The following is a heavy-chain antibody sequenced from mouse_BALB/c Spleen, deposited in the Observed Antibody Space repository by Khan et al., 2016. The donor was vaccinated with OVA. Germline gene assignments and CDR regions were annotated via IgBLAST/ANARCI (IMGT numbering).Heavy chain of an antibody. J-gene: IGHJ3*01. CDR2: ISTAGDYI. Sequence: EVELVESGGDLVKPGGSLKLSCAASGFTFSTFAMSWVRQTPDKRLEWVATISTAGDYIYYPDSVKGRFTISRDNAKNTLYLQMNSLRSEDTAMYYCARHNYGPFAYWGQGTLVTVSA. V-gene: IGHV5-6*01. D-gene: IGHD1-1*01. CDR3: ARHNYGPFAY. CDR1: GFTFSTFA.